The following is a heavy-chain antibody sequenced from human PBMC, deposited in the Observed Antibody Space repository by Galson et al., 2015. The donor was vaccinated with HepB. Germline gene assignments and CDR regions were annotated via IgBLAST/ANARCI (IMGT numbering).Heavy chain of an antibody. CDR1: GFTFSSYA. CDR2: ISGSGGST. J-gene: IGHJ4*02. D-gene: IGHD1-1*01. CDR3: AKGGGSPLRTYYFDY. Sequence: SLRLSCAASGFTFSSYAMSWVRQAPGKGLEWVSAISGSGGSTYYADSVKGRFTISRDNSKNTLYLQMNSLGAEDTAVYYCAKGGGSPLRTYYFDYWGQGTLVTVSS. V-gene: IGHV3-23*01.